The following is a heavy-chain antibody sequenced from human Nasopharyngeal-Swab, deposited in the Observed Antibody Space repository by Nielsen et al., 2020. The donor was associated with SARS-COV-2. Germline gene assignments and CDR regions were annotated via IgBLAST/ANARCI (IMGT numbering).Heavy chain of an antibody. Sequence: GESLKISCAASGFTFSSYGMHWVRQAPGKGLEWVAVISYDGSNKYYADSVKGRFTISRDNSKNTLYLQMNSLRAEDTAVYYCAKDSGTWFGELLSGCMDVWGQGTTVTVSS. CDR3: AKDSGTWFGELLSGCMDV. CDR2: ISYDGSNK. CDR1: GFTFSSYG. V-gene: IGHV3-30*18. D-gene: IGHD3-10*01. J-gene: IGHJ6*02.